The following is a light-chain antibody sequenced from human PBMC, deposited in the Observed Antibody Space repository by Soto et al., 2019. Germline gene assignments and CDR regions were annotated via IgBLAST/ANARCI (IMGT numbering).Light chain of an antibody. J-gene: IGKJ5*01. CDR2: AAA. CDR3: QQSYSTSPIT. CDR1: QSISSY. V-gene: IGKV1-39*01. Sequence: DIQMTQSPSSLSASVGDRVTITCRASQSISSYLNWYQQKPGKAPKLLIYAAASLQSGVPSRFSGSGSGTEFTLTISSLQPEDFSAFYCQQSYSTSPITFGQGTRVEIK.